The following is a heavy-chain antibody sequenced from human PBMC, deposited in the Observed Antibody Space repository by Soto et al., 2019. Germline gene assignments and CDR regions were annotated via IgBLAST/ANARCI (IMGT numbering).Heavy chain of an antibody. Sequence: GGSLRLSCAASGFTFSSYAMSWVRQAPGKGLEWVSAISGSGGSTYYADSVKGRFTISRDNSKNTLYLQMNSLRAQDTAVYYCAKAERYYYDSSGYYTFGYWRQRTLVTVSS. CDR3: AKAERYYYDSSGYYTFGY. D-gene: IGHD3-22*01. V-gene: IGHV3-23*01. CDR2: ISGSGGST. J-gene: IGHJ4*02. CDR1: GFTFSSYA.